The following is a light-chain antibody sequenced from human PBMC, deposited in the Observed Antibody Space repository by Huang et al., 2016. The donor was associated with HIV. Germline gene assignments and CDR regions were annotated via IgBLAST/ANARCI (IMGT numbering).Light chain of an antibody. CDR1: QRISIW. J-gene: IGKJ1*01. CDR3: QQYDSYPT. CDR2: DAS. Sequence: DIQMTQSPSTLSASVGDRVTITCRASQRISIWLAWYQQKPGKAPKLLIYDASSLEAGVPSRFSGSGRGSGTEFTLTISSLQPDDFATYYCQQYDSYPTFGQGTKVEI. V-gene: IGKV1-5*01.